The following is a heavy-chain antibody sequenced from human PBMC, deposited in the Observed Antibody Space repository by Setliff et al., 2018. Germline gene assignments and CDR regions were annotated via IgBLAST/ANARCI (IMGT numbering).Heavy chain of an antibody. J-gene: IGHJ4*02. CDR3: ARGRNIAARLLGS. CDR1: GGTFSDYH. CDR2: INHRGST. D-gene: IGHD6-6*01. Sequence: SETLSLTCATYGGTFSDYHWTWIRQSPEKGLEWIGEINHRGSTNYNPSLKSRVTISIDTSKDQFSLKLISMTAADTAVYYCARGRNIAARLLGSWGQGTLVTVSS. V-gene: IGHV4-34*01.